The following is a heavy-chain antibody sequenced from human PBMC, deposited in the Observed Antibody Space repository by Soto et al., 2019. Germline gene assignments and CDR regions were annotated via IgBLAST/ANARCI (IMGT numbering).Heavy chain of an antibody. CDR3: ARVGRRTDYYYGMDV. CDR2: INPSGGST. J-gene: IGHJ6*02. Sequence: ASVKVSCKASGYTFTSYYMHWVRQAPGQGLEWMGIINPSGGSTSYAQKFQGRVTITRDTSASTAYMELSSLRSEDTAVYYCARVGRRTDYYYGMDVWGQGTTVTVSS. CDR1: GYTFTSYY. V-gene: IGHV1-46*01. D-gene: IGHD3-3*01.